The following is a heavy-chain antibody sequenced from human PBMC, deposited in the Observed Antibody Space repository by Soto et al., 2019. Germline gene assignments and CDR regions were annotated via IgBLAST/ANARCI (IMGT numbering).Heavy chain of an antibody. D-gene: IGHD2-21*01. CDR1: GGSFSGYY. CDR3: ARDKIPGLFDY. Sequence: PSETLSLTCAVYGGSFSGYYWTWIRQPPGTGLEWIGEINHSGSTNYNPSLKSRVTISVDTSKNQFSLKLTSVTAADTAVYYCARDKIPGLFDYWGQGSSVIVSS. V-gene: IGHV4-34*01. J-gene: IGHJ4*02. CDR2: INHSGST.